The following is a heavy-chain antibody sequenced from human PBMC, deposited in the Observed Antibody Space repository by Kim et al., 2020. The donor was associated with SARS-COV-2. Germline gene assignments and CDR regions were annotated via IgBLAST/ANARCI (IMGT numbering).Heavy chain of an antibody. CDR1: GFTFDDYA. V-gene: IGHV3-9*01. J-gene: IGHJ6*02. Sequence: GGSLRLSCAASGFTFDDYAMHWVRQAPGKGLEWVSGIGWNSGNIVYGDSVRGRFTISRDNAKNSLYLQMNSLRAEDTALYYCARPLVKRSYYYYGMDVWGQGTTVTVSS. D-gene: IGHD2-8*02. CDR3: ARPLVKRSYYYYGMDV. CDR2: IGWNSGNI.